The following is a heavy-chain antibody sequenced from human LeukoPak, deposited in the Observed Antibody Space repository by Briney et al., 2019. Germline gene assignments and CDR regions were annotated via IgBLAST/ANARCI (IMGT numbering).Heavy chain of an antibody. V-gene: IGHV5-51*01. D-gene: IGHD2-2*01. CDR3: ARLSTADYYYYYMDV. J-gene: IGHJ6*03. CDR1: GYSFTSYW. CDR2: IYPGDSDT. Sequence: GESLKISCKGSGYSFTSYWIGCVRQLPRKGLEWMGIIYPGDSDTRYSPSFQGQVTISADKSISTAYLQWSSLKASDTAMYYCARLSTADYYYYYMDVWGKGTTVTVSS.